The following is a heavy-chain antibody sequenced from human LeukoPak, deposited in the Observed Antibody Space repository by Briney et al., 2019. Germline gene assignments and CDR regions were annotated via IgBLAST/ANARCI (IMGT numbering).Heavy chain of an antibody. CDR1: GYTFTGYY. D-gene: IGHD2-2*01. V-gene: IGHV1-2*02. Sequence: ASVKVSCKASGYTFTGYYMHWVRQAPGQGLEWMGWINPNSGGTNYAQKFQGRVTMTRDTSISTAYMELSRPRSDDTAVYYCARGGQYQLPYNWFDPWGQGTLVTVSS. CDR2: INPNSGGT. J-gene: IGHJ5*02. CDR3: ARGGQYQLPYNWFDP.